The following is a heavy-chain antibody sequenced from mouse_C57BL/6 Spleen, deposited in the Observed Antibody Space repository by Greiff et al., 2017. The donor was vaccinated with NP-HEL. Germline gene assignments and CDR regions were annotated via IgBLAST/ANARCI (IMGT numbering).Heavy chain of an antibody. CDR2: IYPGSGNT. D-gene: IGHD1-1*01. J-gene: IGHJ4*01. CDR1: GYTFTDYY. Sequence: VQLQQSGAELVRPGASVKLSCKASGYTFTDYYINWVKQRPGQGLEWIARIYPGSGNTYYNEKFKGKATLTAEKSSSTAYMQLSSLTSEDSAVYFCASYASSYDYAMDYWGQGTSVTVSS. CDR3: ASYASSYDYAMDY. V-gene: IGHV1-76*01.